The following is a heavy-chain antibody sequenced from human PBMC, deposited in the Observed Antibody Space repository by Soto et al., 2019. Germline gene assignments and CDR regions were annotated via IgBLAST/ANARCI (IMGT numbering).Heavy chain of an antibody. CDR2: ISGSGGST. J-gene: IGHJ4*02. D-gene: IGHD2-8*02. CDR1: GFTFSSYA. V-gene: IGHV3-23*01. CDR3: AKEYVGSSPVVYYFDY. Sequence: EVQLLESGGGLVQPGGSLRLSCAASGFTFSSYAMSWVRQAPGQGLEWVSAISGSGGSTYYAGSVKGRFTISRDNSKNTLYLQMNSLRAEDTAVYYCAKEYVGSSPVVYYFDYWGQGTLVTVSS.